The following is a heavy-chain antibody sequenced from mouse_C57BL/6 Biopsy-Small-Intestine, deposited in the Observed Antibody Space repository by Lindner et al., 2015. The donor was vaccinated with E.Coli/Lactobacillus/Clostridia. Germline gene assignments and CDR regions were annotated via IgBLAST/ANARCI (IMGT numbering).Heavy chain of an antibody. Sequence: SVKVSCKASGYHLHQFMISTWVRQATGQGLEWMGWMNPNSGNTGYAQKFQGRVTMTRNTSISTAYMELSSLRSEDTAVYYCARDRGSGWYLFDYWGPG. CDR2: MNPNSGNT. V-gene: IGHV1S55*01. D-gene: IGHD6-1*01. CDR3: ARDRGSGWYLFDY. CDR1: GYHLHQFM. J-gene: IGHJ2*01.